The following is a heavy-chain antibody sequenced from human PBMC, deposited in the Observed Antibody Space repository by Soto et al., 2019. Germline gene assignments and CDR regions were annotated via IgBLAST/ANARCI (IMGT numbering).Heavy chain of an antibody. Sequence: SETLSLTCAVSGYSIISGYYWGFIRQPPGKGLEWIGSIYHSGSTYYNPSLKSRVTISVDTSKNQFSLKLSSVTAADTAVYYCAGGYSSGWYYYYYGMDVWGQGTTVTVSS. D-gene: IGHD6-19*01. CDR1: GYSIISGYY. V-gene: IGHV4-38-2*01. CDR2: IYHSGST. CDR3: AGGYSSGWYYYYYGMDV. J-gene: IGHJ6*02.